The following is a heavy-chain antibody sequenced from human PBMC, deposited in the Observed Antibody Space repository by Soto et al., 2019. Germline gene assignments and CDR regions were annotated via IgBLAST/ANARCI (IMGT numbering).Heavy chain of an antibody. J-gene: IGHJ4*02. CDR3: ARHPLSWIQPNY. CDR1: GCNFINYW. Sequence: PGESHKIRYKGAGCNFINYWISWVSQMPGKGLEWMGRIDPSDSYTNYSPSFQGHVTISADKSISTAYLQWSSLKASDTAMYYCARHPLSWIQPNYWGQGTLVTVSS. CDR2: IDPSDSYT. V-gene: IGHV5-10-1*01. D-gene: IGHD5-18*01.